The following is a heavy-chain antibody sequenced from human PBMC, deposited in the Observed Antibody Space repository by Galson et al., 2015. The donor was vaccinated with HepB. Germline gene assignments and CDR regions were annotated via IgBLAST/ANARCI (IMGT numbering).Heavy chain of an antibody. V-gene: IGHV3-64*01. CDR1: GFTFSNYA. Sequence: SLRLSCAASGFTFSNYAMHWVRQAPGKGLEYVSAITTNGGSTYYANSVKGRFTISRDNSKNTLYLQIGSLRPEDMAIYYCARDHYTYTSTWSASFDYWGQGTLVTVSS. CDR3: ARDHYTYTSTWSASFDY. D-gene: IGHD6-13*01. CDR2: ITTNGGST. J-gene: IGHJ4*02.